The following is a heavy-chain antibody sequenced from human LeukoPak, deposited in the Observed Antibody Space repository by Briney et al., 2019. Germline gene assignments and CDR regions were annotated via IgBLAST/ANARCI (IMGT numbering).Heavy chain of an antibody. Sequence: AGGSLRLSCAASGFTFTGYTINWVRKAPGRGLEWVSCISSSTTDIYYADSVKGRFTISRDNAKRSVYLQMNSLRVEDTAVYYCARDIHSVAFDIWGQGTMVTVSS. V-gene: IGHV3-21*01. CDR1: GFTFTGYT. J-gene: IGHJ3*02. CDR2: ISSSTTDI. CDR3: ARDIHSVAFDI.